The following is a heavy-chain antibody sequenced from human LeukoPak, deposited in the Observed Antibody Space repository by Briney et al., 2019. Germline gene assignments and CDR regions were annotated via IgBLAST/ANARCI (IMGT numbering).Heavy chain of an antibody. CDR3: TTLSGFRFDP. J-gene: IGHJ5*02. D-gene: IGHD1-1*01. CDR2: ISSSSNTI. CDR1: GFIFSSYS. Sequence: QSGGSLRLSCAASGFIFSSYSMNWVRQAPGKGLEWVSYISSSSNTIYNADSVKGRFTISRDNAKNALYLQMNSLRDEDTAVYYCTTLSGFRFDPWGQGTLVTVSS. V-gene: IGHV3-48*02.